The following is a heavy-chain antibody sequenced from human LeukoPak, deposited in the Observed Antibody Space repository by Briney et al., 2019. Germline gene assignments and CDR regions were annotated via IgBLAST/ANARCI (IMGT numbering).Heavy chain of an antibody. V-gene: IGHV4-34*01. CDR3: ARSPSLLRTLDY. Sequence: SETLSLTCAVYGGSFSGYYWSWIRQPPGKGLEWIGEINHSGSTNYNPSLKSRVTISVDTSKKQFSLKLSSVTAADTAMYYCARSPSLLRTLDYWGQGTLVTVSS. J-gene: IGHJ4*02. CDR1: GGSFSGYY. CDR2: INHSGST. D-gene: IGHD2/OR15-2a*01.